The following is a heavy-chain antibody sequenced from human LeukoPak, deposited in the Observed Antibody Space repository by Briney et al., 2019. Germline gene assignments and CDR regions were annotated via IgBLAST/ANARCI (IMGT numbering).Heavy chain of an antibody. Sequence: SETLSLTCTVSGGPISSYYWSWIRQPAGKGLEWIGRIYTSGRTNYNPSLKSRVTMSVDTSKNQFSLKMTSVTAADTAVYYCARENDSSGYSGYHFDYWGQGTLVTVSS. J-gene: IGHJ4*02. CDR3: ARENDSSGYSGYHFDY. CDR1: GGPISSYY. V-gene: IGHV4-4*07. D-gene: IGHD3-22*01. CDR2: IYTSGRT.